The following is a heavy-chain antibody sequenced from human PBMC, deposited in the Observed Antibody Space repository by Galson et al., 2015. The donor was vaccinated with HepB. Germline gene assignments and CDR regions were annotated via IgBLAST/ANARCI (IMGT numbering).Heavy chain of an antibody. V-gene: IGHV3-23*01. J-gene: IGHJ3*02. CDR1: GLTFSSYA. Sequence: SLRLSCAASGLTFSSYALTWLRQAPGKGLEWVSAISGSGSDTHYADSVKGRFTISRDNSKNTLFLQMNSLRAEDTAVYYCAKDPNGDYVGAFDMWGQGTMVTVSS. D-gene: IGHD4-17*01. CDR2: ISGSGSDT. CDR3: AKDPNGDYVGAFDM.